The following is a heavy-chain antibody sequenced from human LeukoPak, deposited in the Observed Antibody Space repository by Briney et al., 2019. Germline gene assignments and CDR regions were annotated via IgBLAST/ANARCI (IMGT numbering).Heavy chain of an antibody. CDR2: INPSGGST. CDR1: GYTFTSYY. J-gene: IGHJ4*02. Sequence: APVKVSCKASGYTFTSYYMHWVRQAPGQGLEWMGIINPSGGSTSYAQKFQGRVTMTRDTSTSTVYMELSSLRSEDTAVYYCARDSGGDYVWGSYRSYYFDYWGQGTLVTVSS. V-gene: IGHV1-46*01. CDR3: ARDSGGDYVWGSYRSYYFDY. D-gene: IGHD3-16*02.